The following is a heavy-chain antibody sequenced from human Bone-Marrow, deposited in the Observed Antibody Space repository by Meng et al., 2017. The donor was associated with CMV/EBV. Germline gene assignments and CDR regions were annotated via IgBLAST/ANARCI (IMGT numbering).Heavy chain of an antibody. CDR3: ARVADCTRTSCSFRYFDY. CDR2: IYYIGSS. Sequence: INIYNNYWGWVRQHPEKGLEWVGYIYYIGSSYYNPSLKSRLMMSVDTSKNQFSLKLSSVTAADTAVYYCARVADCTRTSCSFRYFDYWGQGILVTVSS. J-gene: IGHJ4*02. V-gene: IGHV4-31*02. CDR1: INIYNNY. D-gene: IGHD2-2*01.